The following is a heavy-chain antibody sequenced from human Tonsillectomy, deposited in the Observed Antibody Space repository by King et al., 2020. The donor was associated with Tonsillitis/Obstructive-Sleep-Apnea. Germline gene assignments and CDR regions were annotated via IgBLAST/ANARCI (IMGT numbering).Heavy chain of an antibody. D-gene: IGHD3-22*01. CDR2: IYTSGST. Sequence: QVQLQESGPGLVKPSETLSLTCTVSGDSISSYYWSWIRQPAGKGLEWIGHIYTSGSTNYNPSLTGRVTMSVDTSKNQFSLKLSSVTAADTAVYYCARDRRDYYDSSDSEAFDVWGQGTTVTVSS. J-gene: IGHJ3*01. CDR1: GDSISSYY. V-gene: IGHV4-4*07. CDR3: ARDRRDYYDSSDSEAFDV.